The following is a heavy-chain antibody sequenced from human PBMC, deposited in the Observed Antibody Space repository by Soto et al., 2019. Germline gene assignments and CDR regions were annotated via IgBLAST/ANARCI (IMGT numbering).Heavy chain of an antibody. Sequence: KVSCKAFGYTFTIYYIHWVREAPVQGLEWMGVINTSGGSPTYAQKFQDRVTMTRDTSTSTVYMELSSLRSEDTAVYYCARGGRHSDYYYYYGMDVWGQGTTVTVSS. CDR3: ARGGRHSDYYYYYGMDV. CDR2: INTSGGSP. V-gene: IGHV1-46*01. CDR1: GYTFTIYY. D-gene: IGHD6-25*01. J-gene: IGHJ6*02.